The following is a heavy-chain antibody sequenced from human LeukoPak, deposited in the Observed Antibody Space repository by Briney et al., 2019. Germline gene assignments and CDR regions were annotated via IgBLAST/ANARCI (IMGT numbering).Heavy chain of an antibody. J-gene: IGHJ4*02. D-gene: IGHD6-19*01. V-gene: IGHV3-30*04. Sequence: GGSLRLSCAASGFTFSSYAMQWVRQAPGKGLEWVAVISYDGSDKNYADSVKGRFTISRDNSKNTLYLQINSLRADDTAVYYCARAVYRSGGYYFDYWGQGTLVIVSS. CDR2: ISYDGSDK. CDR3: ARAVYRSGGYYFDY. CDR1: GFTFSSYA.